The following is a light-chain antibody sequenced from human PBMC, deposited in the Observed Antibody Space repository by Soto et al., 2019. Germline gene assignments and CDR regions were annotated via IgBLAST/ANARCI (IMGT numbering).Light chain of an antibody. J-gene: IGLJ1*01. Sequence: QSVLTQPPSASGSPGQSVTISCTGTSSDVGGYNYVSWYQQYPGKAPKVMIYEVSKRPSGVPDRFSGSKSGNTASLTVSGLQAEDEADYYCCSYAGSNNHYVFGSGTKVTVL. V-gene: IGLV2-8*01. CDR2: EVS. CDR3: CSYAGSNNHYV. CDR1: SSDVGGYNY.